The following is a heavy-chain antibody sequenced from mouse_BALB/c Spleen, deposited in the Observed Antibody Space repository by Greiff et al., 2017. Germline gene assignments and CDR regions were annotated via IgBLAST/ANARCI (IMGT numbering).Heavy chain of an antibody. CDR1: GFTFSSYG. CDR2: INSNGGST. J-gene: IGHJ3*01. CDR3: ARERDYDGAWFAY. D-gene: IGHD2-4*01. Sequence: DVMLVESGGGLVQPGGSLKLSCAASGFTFSSYGMSWVRQTPDKRLELVATINSNGGSTYYPDSVKGRFTISRDNAKNTLYLQMSSLKSEDTAMYYCARERDYDGAWFAYWGQGTLVTVSA. V-gene: IGHV5-6-3*01.